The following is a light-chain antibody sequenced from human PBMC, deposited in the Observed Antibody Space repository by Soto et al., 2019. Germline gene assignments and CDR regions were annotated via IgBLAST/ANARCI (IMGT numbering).Light chain of an antibody. CDR2: VNSDGSH. Sequence: QSVLTQSPSASASLGASVKLSCTLSSGHSTYAIAWHSQQPDKGPRYLMKVNSDGSHSKGDGIPDRFSGSSSGAERYLTIASLQSEDEVDYYCQTWGPGIVVFGGGTKVTVL. J-gene: IGLJ2*01. CDR1: SGHSTYA. CDR3: QTWGPGIVV. V-gene: IGLV4-69*01.